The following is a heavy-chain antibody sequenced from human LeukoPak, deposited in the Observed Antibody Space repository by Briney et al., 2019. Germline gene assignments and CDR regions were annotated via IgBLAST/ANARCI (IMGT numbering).Heavy chain of an antibody. V-gene: IGHV4-39*07. CDR2: INHSGST. CDR1: GGSISSSSYY. J-gene: IGHJ6*02. Sequence: PSETLSLTCTVSGGSISSSSYYWGWIRQPPGKGLEWIGEINHSGSTNYNPSLKSRVTISVDTSKNQFSLKLSSVTAADTAVYYCARDRGSEDPFRFLEWLSQPPYGMDVWGQGTTVTVSS. CDR3: ARDRGSEDPFRFLEWLSQPPYGMDV. D-gene: IGHD3-3*01.